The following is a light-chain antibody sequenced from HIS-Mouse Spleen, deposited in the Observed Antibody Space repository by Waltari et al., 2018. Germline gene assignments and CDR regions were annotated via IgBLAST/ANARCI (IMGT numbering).Light chain of an antibody. CDR1: SPNLGSNT. CDR3: AAWDDSLNGNYV. J-gene: IGLJ1*01. CDR2: SNN. Sequence: QSVLTQPPSASGTPGQRVTISCSGSSPNLGSNTVNWYQQLPGTAPKLLIYSNNQRPSGVPDRFSGSQSGTSASLAISGLQSEDEADYYCAAWDDSLNGNYVFGTGTKVTVL. V-gene: IGLV1-44*01.